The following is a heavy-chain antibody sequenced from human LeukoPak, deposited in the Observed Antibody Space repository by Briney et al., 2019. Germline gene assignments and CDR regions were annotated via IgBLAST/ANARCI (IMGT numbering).Heavy chain of an antibody. Sequence: SETLSLTCTVSGGSISSYYWSWIRQPPGKGLEWIGYIYYSGSTIYNPSLKSRVTISVDTSKNQFSLKLSSVTAADTAVYYCARYGDYVFDLWGQRTLVTVSS. V-gene: IGHV4-59*01. CDR2: IYYSGST. CDR1: GGSISSYY. J-gene: IGHJ4*02. D-gene: IGHD4-17*01. CDR3: ARYGDYVFDL.